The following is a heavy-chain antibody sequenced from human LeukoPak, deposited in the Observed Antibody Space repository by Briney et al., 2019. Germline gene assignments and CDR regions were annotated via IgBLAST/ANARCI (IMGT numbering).Heavy chain of an antibody. J-gene: IGHJ4*02. CDR1: GGSISSYY. CDR3: ARVREYYYGSGSYYIGPFDY. Sequence: TSETLSLTCTVSGGSISSYYWSWIRQPPGKGLEWIGYIYCSGGTNYNPSLKSRVTISVDTSKNQFSLKLSSVTAADTAVYYCARVREYYYGSGSYYIGPFDYWGQGTLVTVSS. D-gene: IGHD3-10*01. CDR2: IYCSGGT. V-gene: IGHV4-59*01.